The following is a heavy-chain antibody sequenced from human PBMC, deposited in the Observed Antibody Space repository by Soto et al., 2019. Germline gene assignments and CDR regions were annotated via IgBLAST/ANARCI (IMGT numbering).Heavy chain of an antibody. CDR3: ARSLGMGGDGYN. D-gene: IGHD3-16*01. CDR1: GFTSSDYY. V-gene: IGHV3-11*01. Sequence: QVQLVESGGDLVKPGGSLRLSCAASGFTSSDYYMSWIRQAPGKGLEWVSYISSSGRTIYYADSVKGRFTISRDNAKNSLYRQMNGLRAEDTAVYYWARSLGMGGDGYNWGQGTLVTVSS. CDR2: ISSSGRTI. J-gene: IGHJ4*02.